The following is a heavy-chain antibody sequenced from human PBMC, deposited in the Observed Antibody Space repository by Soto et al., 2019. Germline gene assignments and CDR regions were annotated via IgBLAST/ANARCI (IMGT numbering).Heavy chain of an antibody. V-gene: IGHV1-18*01. CDR1: GYTFTSYG. CDR2: TSASNGHP. CDR3: AREPNSFDY. Sequence: QVQLVQSGAEVKKPGASVKVSCKASGYTFTSYGISWVRQAPGQGLEWMGWTSASNGHPKSAQKLQGRVTMTTDTSTRTAYMELRSLRSDDTAVHYWAREPNSFDYWGQGTLVTVSP. J-gene: IGHJ4*02.